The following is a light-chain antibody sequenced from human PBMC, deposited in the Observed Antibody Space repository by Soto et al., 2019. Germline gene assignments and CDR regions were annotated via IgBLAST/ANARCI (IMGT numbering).Light chain of an antibody. CDR2: AAS. Sequence: ELVMTQYPATLSMSPGEIATLSCRASQSVGRNLAWYQQKPGQAPRLIIYAASTRATGIPARFSGSGSGTEFTLTISSLQSEDFAIYACQQYNRWPALTFGGGTKAELK. V-gene: IGKV3-15*01. CDR3: QQYNRWPALT. J-gene: IGKJ4*01. CDR1: QSVGRN.